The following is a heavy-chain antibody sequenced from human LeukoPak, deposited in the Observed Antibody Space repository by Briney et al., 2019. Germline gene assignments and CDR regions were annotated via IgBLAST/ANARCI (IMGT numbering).Heavy chain of an antibody. Sequence: SETLSLTCTVSGGSISSSSYYWSWIRQPPGKGLEWIGYIYYRGRTKYNPSLQSRVTISVDTSRNQFSLRLSSVTAADTAVYYCARQSDDLGYFQHWGQGTLVTVSS. V-gene: IGHV4-61*05. J-gene: IGHJ1*01. CDR2: IYYRGRT. CDR1: GGSISSSSYY. CDR3: ARQSDDLGYFQH. D-gene: IGHD3-16*01.